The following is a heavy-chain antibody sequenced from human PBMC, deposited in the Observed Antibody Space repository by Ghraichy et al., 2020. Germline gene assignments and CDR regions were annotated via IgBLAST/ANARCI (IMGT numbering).Heavy chain of an antibody. CDR3: ARAQRVGTGYSSGWSGLVAFDI. D-gene: IGHD6-19*01. J-gene: IGHJ3*02. CDR2: ISGSASNT. Sequence: GESLNISCVASGFTFSNYAMSWVRQAPGKGLEWVSTISGSASNTYYPDSVKGRFTISRDNSKNTLYLQMNSLRAEDTAVYYCARAQRVGTGYSSGWSGLVAFDIWGQGTMVTVSS. CDR1: GFTFSNYA. V-gene: IGHV3-23*01.